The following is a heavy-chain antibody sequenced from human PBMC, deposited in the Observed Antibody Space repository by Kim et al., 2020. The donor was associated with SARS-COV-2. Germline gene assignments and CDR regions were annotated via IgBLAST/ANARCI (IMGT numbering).Heavy chain of an antibody. CDR2: INAGNGNT. J-gene: IGHJ3*02. V-gene: IGHV1-3*01. D-gene: IGHD3-10*01. CDR3: ARGRGLWFGDLDI. CDR1: GYTFTSYA. Sequence: ASVKVSCKASGYTFTSYAMHWVRQAPGQRLEWMGWINAGNGNTKYSQKFQGRVTITRDTSASTAYMELSSLRSEDTAVYYCARGRGLWFGDLDIWGQGTMVTVSS.